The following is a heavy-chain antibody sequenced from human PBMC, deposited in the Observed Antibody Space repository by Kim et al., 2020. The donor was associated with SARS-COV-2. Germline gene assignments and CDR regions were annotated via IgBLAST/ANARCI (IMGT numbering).Heavy chain of an antibody. CDR3: ATAYGTVAGNPPNYFYY. Sequence: ASVKVSCKVSGYTLTELSMHWVRQAPGKGLEWMGGFDPEDGETIYAQKFQGRVTMTEDTSTDTAYMELSSLRSEDTAVYYCATAYGTVAGNPPNYFYYWGQGTLVTVSS. V-gene: IGHV1-24*01. CDR2: FDPEDGET. J-gene: IGHJ4*02. CDR1: GYTLTELS. D-gene: IGHD6-19*01.